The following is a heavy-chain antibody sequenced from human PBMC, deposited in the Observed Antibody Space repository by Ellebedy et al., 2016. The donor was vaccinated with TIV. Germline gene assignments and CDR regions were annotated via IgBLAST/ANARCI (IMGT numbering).Heavy chain of an antibody. CDR2: IYPVDSKT. Sequence: GESLKISCKASGYIFTTYWIGWVRQMPGKGLEWMGIIYPVDSKTSYSPSFQGQVTISADKSSSTAYLQWSGLKASDTAMYYCARLVGSSGSHDYWGQGTLVTVSS. CDR1: GYIFTTYW. J-gene: IGHJ4*02. V-gene: IGHV5-51*01. CDR3: ARLVGSSGSHDY. D-gene: IGHD3-22*01.